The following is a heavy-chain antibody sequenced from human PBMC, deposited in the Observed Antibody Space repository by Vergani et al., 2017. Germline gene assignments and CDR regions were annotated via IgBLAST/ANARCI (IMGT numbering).Heavy chain of an antibody. Sequence: QVQLVQSGAEVKKPGASVKVSCKASGYTFTSYAMHWVRQAAGQRLEWMGWINAGNGKTKYSQKFQGRVTITRDTSASTAYKELSSLRSGDTAVYYCAIRIVVVNRNDAFGIWSQGTMVTVSS. CDR2: INAGNGKT. V-gene: IGHV1-3*01. D-gene: IGHD3-22*01. J-gene: IGHJ3*02. CDR1: GYTFTSYA. CDR3: AIRIVVVNRNDAFGI.